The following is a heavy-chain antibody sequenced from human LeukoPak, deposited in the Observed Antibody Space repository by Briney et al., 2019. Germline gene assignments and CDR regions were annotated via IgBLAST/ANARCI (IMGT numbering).Heavy chain of an antibody. CDR3: ARSAYNYGYVYFDH. CDR1: GYTFTGCF. D-gene: IGHD5-18*01. CDR2: IDPNSDDI. J-gene: IGHJ4*02. V-gene: IGHV1-2*02. Sequence: ASVKVSCKASGYTFTGCFIHYVRQAPGQGLEWMGWIDPNSDDIRYSETFKDRVTMTRDASTNTAYMELSWLRSDDTAVYYCARSAYNYGYVYFDHWGQGTLVIVSS.